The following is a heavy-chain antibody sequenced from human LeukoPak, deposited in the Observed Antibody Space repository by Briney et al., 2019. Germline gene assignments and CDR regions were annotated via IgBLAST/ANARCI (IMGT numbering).Heavy chain of an antibody. Sequence: GGSLRLSCAASGFTFSSYAMHWVRQAPGRGLEWVAVISYDGSNKYYADSVKGRFTISRDNSKNTLYLQMNSLRAEDTAVYYCARSGTYYDSWSGYPSDYFYGMDVWGQGTTVTVSS. D-gene: IGHD3-3*01. CDR2: ISYDGSNK. CDR1: GFTFSSYA. J-gene: IGHJ6*02. V-gene: IGHV3-30-3*01. CDR3: ARSGTYYDSWSGYPSDYFYGMDV.